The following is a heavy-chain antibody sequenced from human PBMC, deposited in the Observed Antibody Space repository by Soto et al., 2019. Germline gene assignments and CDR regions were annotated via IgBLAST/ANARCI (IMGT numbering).Heavy chain of an antibody. J-gene: IGHJ4*02. CDR2: IYPGDSDT. D-gene: IGHD3-22*01. CDR1: GYSFTSYW. CDR3: ARSSVNYDSSGYYYSDY. V-gene: IGHV5-51*01. Sequence: PGESLKISCKGSGYSFTSYWIGWVRQMPGKGLEWMGIIYPGDSDTRYSPSFQGQVTISADKSISTAYLQWSSLKASDTAMYYCARSSVNYDSSGYYYSDYWGQGTLVTVSS.